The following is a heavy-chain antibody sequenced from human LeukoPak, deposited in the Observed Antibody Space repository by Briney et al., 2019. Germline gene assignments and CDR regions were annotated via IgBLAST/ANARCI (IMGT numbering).Heavy chain of an antibody. CDR3: ARGFSSRRRGLFDY. CDR1: AGAVGSYY. Sequence: SETLSLTCTVSAGAVGSYYWSWIRLAPAKGLGWLGHISYTGDTNYNPALRSRVTISADMSKRQFYLKLISVTAADTAVYYCARGFSSRRRGLFDYWGQGALVTVSS. CDR2: ISYTGDT. D-gene: IGHD3-10*01. J-gene: IGHJ4*02. V-gene: IGHV4-59*08.